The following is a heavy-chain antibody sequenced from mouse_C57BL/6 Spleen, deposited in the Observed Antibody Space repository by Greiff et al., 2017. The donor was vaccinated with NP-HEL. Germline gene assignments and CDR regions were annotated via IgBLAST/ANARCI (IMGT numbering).Heavy chain of an antibody. CDR1: GFTFSSYG. D-gene: IGHD2-5*01. J-gene: IGHJ4*01. CDR2: ISSGGSYT. Sequence: EVKLVESGGDLVKPGGSLKLSCAASGFTFSSYGMSWVRQTPDKRLEWVATISSGGSYTSFPDSVRGRFTISRDNAKNTLYLQMSSLKSEDTAMYYCARKADYYSNYVAMDYWGQGTSGTVSS. V-gene: IGHV5-6*01. CDR3: ARKADYYSNYVAMDY.